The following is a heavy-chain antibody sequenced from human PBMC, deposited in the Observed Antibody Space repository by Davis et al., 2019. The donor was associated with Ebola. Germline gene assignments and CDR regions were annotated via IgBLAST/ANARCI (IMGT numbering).Heavy chain of an antibody. CDR2: IRSKANSYAT. D-gene: IGHD4-17*01. CDR1: EFTFTTYV. CDR3: TSTTVTSDY. Sequence: GGSLRLSCAASEFTFTTYVMHWVRQASGKGLEWVGRIRSKANSYATAYAASVKGRFTISRDDSKNTAYLQMNSLKTEDTAVYYCTSTTVTSDYWGQGTLVTVSS. V-gene: IGHV3-73*01. J-gene: IGHJ4*02.